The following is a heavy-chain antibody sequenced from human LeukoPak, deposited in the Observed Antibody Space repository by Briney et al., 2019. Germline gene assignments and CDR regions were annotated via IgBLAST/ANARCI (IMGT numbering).Heavy chain of an antibody. D-gene: IGHD2-2*01. V-gene: IGHV3-23*01. J-gene: IGHJ4*02. Sequence: GGSLRLSCAASGFTFSSYAMSWVRQAPGKGLEWVSAISGSGGSTYYADSVKGRFTISRDNSKNTLYLQMNSLRAEDTAVYYCAKDLPSIVVVPAAMIGAGYFDYWGQGTLVTVSP. CDR3: AKDLPSIVVVPAAMIGAGYFDY. CDR1: GFTFSSYA. CDR2: ISGSGGST.